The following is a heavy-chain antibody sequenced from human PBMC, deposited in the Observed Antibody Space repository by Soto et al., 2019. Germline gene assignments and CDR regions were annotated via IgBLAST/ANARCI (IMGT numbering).Heavy chain of an antibody. CDR3: AGERGSGYIDY. V-gene: IGHV3-48*03. Sequence: EVQLVESGGGLVQPGGSLRLSCAGSGFSFSGYEMNSVRQAPGKGLEWLSCISYSGTTIYYADSVKGRFTISRDNAKNSLYLQMNSLRAEDTAVYYCAGERGSGYIDYWGQGTLVTVSS. D-gene: IGHD3-22*01. CDR1: GFSFSGYE. J-gene: IGHJ4*02. CDR2: ISYSGTTI.